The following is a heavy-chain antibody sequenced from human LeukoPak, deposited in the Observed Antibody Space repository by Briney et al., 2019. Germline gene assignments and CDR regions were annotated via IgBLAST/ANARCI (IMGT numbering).Heavy chain of an antibody. CDR2: ITTSGST. J-gene: IGHJ6*02. Sequence: GGSLRLSCAASGFTFSSYSMNWVRQAPGKGLEWVSGITTSGSTYYADSVKGRFTISRENSNNTLYLHMDSLRAEDTAVYYCAKAPVWNYYYGLDVWGQGTTVTVSS. V-gene: IGHV3-23*01. CDR1: GFTFSSYS. D-gene: IGHD2-21*01. CDR3: AKAPVWNYYYGLDV.